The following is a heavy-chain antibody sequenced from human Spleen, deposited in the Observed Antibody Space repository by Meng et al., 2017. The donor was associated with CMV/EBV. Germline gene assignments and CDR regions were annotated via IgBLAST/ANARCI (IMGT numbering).Heavy chain of an antibody. J-gene: IGHJ4*02. V-gene: IGHV6-1*01. Sequence: SQTLSLTCAISGDSVSSNSAAWNWIRQSPSRGLEWLGRTYYRSKWYNDYAVSLKSRVTVNPDTSKNHFFLHLNSVTPEDMAVYYCARETSSDYCFDYWGQGTLVTVSS. CDR3: ARETSSDYCFDY. CDR2: TYYRSKWYN. CDR1: GDSVSSNSAA. D-gene: IGHD3-22*01.